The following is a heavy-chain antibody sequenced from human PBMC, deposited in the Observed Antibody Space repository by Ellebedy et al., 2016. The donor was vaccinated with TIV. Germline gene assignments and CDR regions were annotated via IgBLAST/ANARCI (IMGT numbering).Heavy chain of an antibody. CDR2: IYYSGST. CDR1: GGPISSSSYY. D-gene: IGHD1-7*01. V-gene: IGHV4-39*01. J-gene: IGHJ4*02. CDR3: ARWSNYGSHYPTIDY. Sequence: GSLRLXXTVSGGPISSSSYYWGWIRQPPGKGLEWIGSIYYSGSTYYNPSLKSRVTISVDTSKNQFSLKLSSVTAADTAVYYCARWSNYGSHYPTIDYWGQGTLVTVSS.